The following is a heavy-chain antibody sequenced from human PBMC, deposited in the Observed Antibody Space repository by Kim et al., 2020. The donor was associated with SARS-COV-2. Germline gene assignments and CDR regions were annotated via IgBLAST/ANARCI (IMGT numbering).Heavy chain of an antibody. Sequence: GGSLRLSCAASGFTLSDYWMHWVRQAPGEGLVWVSRISIDGGTINYADSVKGRFTISRDKAKNTLYLQMNSLRVEDSAVYYCARRMYSETYDYFDSWGQG. CDR3: ARRMYSETYDYFDS. J-gene: IGHJ4*02. D-gene: IGHD1-26*01. CDR1: GFTLSDYW. CDR2: ISIDGGTI. V-gene: IGHV3-74*01.